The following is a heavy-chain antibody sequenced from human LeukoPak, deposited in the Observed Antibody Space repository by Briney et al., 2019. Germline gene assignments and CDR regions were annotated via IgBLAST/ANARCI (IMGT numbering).Heavy chain of an antibody. CDR3: ARHLVQTTPFDY. CDR1: GGSFSXYY. Sequence: XXTLSLTCAVXGGSFSXYYWSWVRQPPGKGVEWSGEINHSGSTNYNPSLKSRVTISVDTCKNQFSLKLSSVTAADTAVYYCARHLVQTTPFDYWGQGTLVTVSS. D-gene: IGHD4-17*01. V-gene: IGHV4-34*01. CDR2: INHSGST. J-gene: IGHJ4*02.